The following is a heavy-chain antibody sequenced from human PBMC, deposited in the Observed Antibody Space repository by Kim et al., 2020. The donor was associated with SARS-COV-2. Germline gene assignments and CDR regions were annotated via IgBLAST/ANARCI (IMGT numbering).Heavy chain of an antibody. D-gene: IGHD3-10*01. CDR2: ISGSGGST. CDR3: AKDRRKGLLWFRELLPFDY. Sequence: GGSLRLSCAASGFTFSSYAMSWVRQAPGKGLEWVSAISGSGGSTYYADSVKGRFTISRDNSKNTLYLQMNSLRAEDTAVYYCAKDRRKGLLWFRELLPFDYWGQGTLVTVSS. CDR1: GFTFSSYA. J-gene: IGHJ4*02. V-gene: IGHV3-23*01.